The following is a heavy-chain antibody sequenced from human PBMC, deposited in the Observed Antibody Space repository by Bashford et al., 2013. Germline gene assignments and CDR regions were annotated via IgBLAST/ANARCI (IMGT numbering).Heavy chain of an antibody. CDR2: IYYSGST. J-gene: IGHJ4*02. V-gene: IGHV4-59*01. CDR1: GGSISSYY. D-gene: IGHD5-18*01. Sequence: SETLSLTCTVSGGSISSYYWSWIRQPPGKGLEWIGYIYYSGSTNYNPSLKSRVTISVDTSKNQFSLKLSSVTAADTAVYYCARANSYGFDYVGPGNPGSPSPQ. CDR3: ARANSYGFDY.